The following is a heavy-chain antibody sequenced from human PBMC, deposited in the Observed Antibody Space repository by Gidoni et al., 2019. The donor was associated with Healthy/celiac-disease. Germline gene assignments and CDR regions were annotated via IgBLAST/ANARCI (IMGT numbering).Heavy chain of an antibody. J-gene: IGHJ6*02. CDR2: ISSSSSYI. Sequence: EVQLVESGGGLVKPGGSLRLSCAASGFTFSSYSMNWVRQAPGKGLEWVSSISSSSSYIYYADSVKGRFTISRDNAKNSLYLQMNSLRAEDTAVYYCARVNGMVIEFYYYYGMNVWGQGTTVTVSS. D-gene: IGHD3-10*01. CDR3: ARVNGMVIEFYYYYGMNV. CDR1: GFTFSSYS. V-gene: IGHV3-21*01.